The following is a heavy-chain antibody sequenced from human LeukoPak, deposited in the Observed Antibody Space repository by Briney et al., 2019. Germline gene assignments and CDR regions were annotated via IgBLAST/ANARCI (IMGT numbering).Heavy chain of an antibody. Sequence: ASVKVSCKASGYTFSGYYMHWVRQAPGQGLGWMGWINPNGGDTNYAQKFQGRVSMTRDTSINTAYMELSRLRSDDTSVYYCARTLPNYYYGMDVWGQGTTVTVSS. V-gene: IGHV1-2*02. CDR1: GYTFSGYY. CDR2: INPNGGDT. D-gene: IGHD1-26*01. J-gene: IGHJ6*02. CDR3: ARTLPNYYYGMDV.